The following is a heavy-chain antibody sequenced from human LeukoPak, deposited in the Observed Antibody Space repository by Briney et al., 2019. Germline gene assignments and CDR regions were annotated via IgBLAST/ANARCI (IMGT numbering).Heavy chain of an antibody. V-gene: IGHV1-2*02. Sequence: ASVKVSCKASGYTFTGYYVHWVRQAPGQGLEWMGWINPNSGGTNYAQKFQGRVTMTRDTSISTAYMELSRLRSDDTAVYYCARAYYYDSSGENWFDPWGQGTLVTVSS. D-gene: IGHD3-22*01. CDR2: INPNSGGT. CDR1: GYTFTGYY. CDR3: ARAYYYDSSGENWFDP. J-gene: IGHJ5*02.